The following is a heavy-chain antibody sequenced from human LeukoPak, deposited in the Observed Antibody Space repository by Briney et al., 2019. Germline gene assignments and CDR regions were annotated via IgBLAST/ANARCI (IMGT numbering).Heavy chain of an antibody. CDR3: ARDPAPATGAFDI. D-gene: IGHD1-1*01. J-gene: IGHJ3*02. CDR2: IFNSGDT. Sequence: GGSLRLSCAASGFTISSNYMNWVRQAPGKGLEWFSVIFNSGDTYYADSVKGRFTISRDTSKNTLYLQMNSLRVDYTAVYYCARDPAPATGAFDIWGQGTMVIIS. V-gene: IGHV3-53*01. CDR1: GFTISSNY.